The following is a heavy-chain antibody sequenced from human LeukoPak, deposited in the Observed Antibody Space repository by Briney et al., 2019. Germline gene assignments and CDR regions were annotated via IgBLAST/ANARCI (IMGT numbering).Heavy chain of an antibody. CDR2: IRHDGSNG. J-gene: IGHJ4*02. Sequence: GGSLRLSCAASGFTFSAFGMHWVRQAPGQGLEWVAFIRHDGSNGYYADSVKGRFTISRDNSKNTLYLQMNSLRAEDTAVYYCAGHGSSSGWGQGTLVTVSS. D-gene: IGHD6-6*01. CDR1: GFTFSAFG. V-gene: IGHV3-30*02. CDR3: AGHGSSSG.